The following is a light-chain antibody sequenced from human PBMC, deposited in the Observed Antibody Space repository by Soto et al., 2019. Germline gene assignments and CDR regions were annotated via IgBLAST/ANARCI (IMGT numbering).Light chain of an antibody. CDR1: QGVSSN. J-gene: IGKJ4*01. V-gene: IGKV3D-15*01. CDR2: GAS. CDR3: QQYNNWPLT. Sequence: EIVLTQSPGTLSLSPGERATLSCMASQGVSSNYLAWYQQKSGQAPRLLIYGASTRATGIPARFSGSGSGTEFTLTISSLQSEDFAVYYCQQYNNWPLTFGGGTKVDIK.